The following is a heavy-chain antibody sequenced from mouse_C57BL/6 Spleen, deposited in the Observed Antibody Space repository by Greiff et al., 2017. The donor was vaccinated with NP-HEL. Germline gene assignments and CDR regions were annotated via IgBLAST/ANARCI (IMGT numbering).Heavy chain of an antibody. Sequence: VQLQQSGPELVKPGASVKMSCKASGYTFTDYNMHWVKQSHGKSLEWIGYINPNNGGTSYNQKFKGKATLTVNKSSSTAYMELRSLTSEDSAVYYCALYGYDVGYFDYWGQGTTLTVSS. D-gene: IGHD2-2*01. V-gene: IGHV1-22*01. CDR3: ALYGYDVGYFDY. J-gene: IGHJ2*01. CDR1: GYTFTDYN. CDR2: INPNNGGT.